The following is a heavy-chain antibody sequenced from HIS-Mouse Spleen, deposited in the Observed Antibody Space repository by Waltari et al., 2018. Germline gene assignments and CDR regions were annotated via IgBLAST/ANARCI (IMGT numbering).Heavy chain of an antibody. J-gene: IGHJ5*02. Sequence: EVQLVESGEAWFRLGGPWSSPGQASDSPFGAFGWAGFGQAPGKGLEWVANIKQDGSEKYYVDSGKGRFTISRDNAKNSLYLQMNSLRAEDTAVYYCARERRGPGWFDPWGQGTLVTVSS. CDR1: DSPFGAFG. D-gene: IGHD5-12*01. CDR3: ARERRGPGWFDP. V-gene: IGHV3-7*01. CDR2: IKQDGSEK.